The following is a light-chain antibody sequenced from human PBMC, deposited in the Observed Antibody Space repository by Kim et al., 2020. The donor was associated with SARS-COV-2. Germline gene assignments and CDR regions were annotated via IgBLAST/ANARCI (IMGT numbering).Light chain of an antibody. Sequence: GQSITPSCTGTSNDVGLYNYVSWYQQHPGKAPKLIIFDVSNRPSGASDHFSGSKSGNTASLTISGLQAEDEADYYCSSYTSSSTLVFGTGTKVTVL. V-gene: IGLV2-14*03. CDR1: SNDVGLYNY. J-gene: IGLJ1*01. CDR2: DVS. CDR3: SSYTSSSTLV.